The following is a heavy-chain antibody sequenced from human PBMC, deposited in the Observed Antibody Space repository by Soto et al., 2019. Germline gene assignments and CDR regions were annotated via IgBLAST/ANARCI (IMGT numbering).Heavy chain of an antibody. Sequence: EEKLVESGGGLVQRGESLRLSCAASLLNFNIAWLSWVRQAPGKGLEWVGRIKNNADGGTTDNAAPVKDRFTISRDDSKRTLYLQMKSLKTEDTAMYYCTSMNDRDAFDIWGQGTMVTVS. D-gene: IGHD1-1*01. CDR3: TSMNDRDAFDI. CDR1: LLNFNIAW. J-gene: IGHJ3*02. V-gene: IGHV3-15*01. CDR2: IKNNADGGTT.